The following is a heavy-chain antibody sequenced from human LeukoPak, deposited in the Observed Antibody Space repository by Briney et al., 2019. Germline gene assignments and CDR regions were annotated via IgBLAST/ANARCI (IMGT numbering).Heavy chain of an antibody. CDR1: GYTFSNYW. J-gene: IGHJ4*02. D-gene: IGHD2-21*01. Sequence: GESLKISCQGSGYTFSNYWIGWVRQMPGKGLEWMGIIYPDDSDTIYSPSFQGQASISVDRSINTAYLQGRSLKASDTAIYYCARPYWGGDCDAAVWGQGTPVTVSS. V-gene: IGHV5-51*01. CDR2: IYPDDSDT. CDR3: ARPYWGGDCDAAV.